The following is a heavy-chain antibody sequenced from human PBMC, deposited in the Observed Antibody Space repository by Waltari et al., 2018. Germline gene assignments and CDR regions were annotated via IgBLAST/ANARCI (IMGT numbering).Heavy chain of an antibody. CDR1: GGPFGGYG. CDR3: ATHKLGISEHYYHRSA. Sequence: VQLVQSGAEVRTPGPSVKVSCKASGGPFGGYGISWVRLVPGQRLEWLGVITPRCGIPNYSQKFQDSLSVTADESTSTAYLGLSSLASEDTAIYVCATHKLGISEHYYHRSAWGKGTTVTISS. CDR2: ITPRCGIP. V-gene: IGHV1-69*12. J-gene: IGHJ6*03. D-gene: IGHD3-3*02.